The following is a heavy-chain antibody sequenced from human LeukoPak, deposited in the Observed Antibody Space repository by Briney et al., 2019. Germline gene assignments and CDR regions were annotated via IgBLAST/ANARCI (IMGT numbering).Heavy chain of an antibody. CDR3: ARARDYGDYVNWFDP. CDR2: INSDGSTT. V-gene: IGHV3-74*01. CDR1: GFTFSSYW. Sequence: GSLILSCAASGFTFSSYWMHWVRQTPGKGLVWVSRINSDGSTTSYADSVKGRFTISRDNAKNTLYLQMSSLRAEDTAVYYCARARDYGDYVNWFDPWGQGTLVSVSS. J-gene: IGHJ5*02. D-gene: IGHD4-17*01.